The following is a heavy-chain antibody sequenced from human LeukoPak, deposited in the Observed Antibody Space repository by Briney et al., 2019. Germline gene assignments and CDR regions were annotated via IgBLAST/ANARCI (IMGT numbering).Heavy chain of an antibody. CDR2: ISWSSGSI. D-gene: IGHD1-26*01. J-gene: IGHJ4*02. CDR1: GFTFDDYA. V-gene: IGHV3-9*01. CDR3: AKDGKWELLEAYFDY. Sequence: PGGSLRLSCAASGFTFDDYAMHWVRHAPGKGLEWVSGISWSSGSIGYADSVKGRFTISRDNAKNSLYLQMNSLRAEDTALYYCAKDGKWELLEAYFDYWGQGTLVTVSS.